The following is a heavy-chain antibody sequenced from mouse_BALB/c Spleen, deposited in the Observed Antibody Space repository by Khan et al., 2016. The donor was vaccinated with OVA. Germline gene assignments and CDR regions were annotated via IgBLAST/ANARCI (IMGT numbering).Heavy chain of an antibody. CDR1: GYSITSDYA. CDR3: AREGYDYDYAMDY. CDR2: ISYSGST. Sequence: EVQLQESGPGLVKPSQSLSLTCTVTGYSITSDYAWNWIRQFPGNKLEWMGYISYSGSTSSNPSLKSRISINRDTSKNQFFLQLNSVTTEDTATYYCAREGYDYDYAMDYWGQGTSVTVSS. V-gene: IGHV3-2*02. D-gene: IGHD2-4*01. J-gene: IGHJ4*01.